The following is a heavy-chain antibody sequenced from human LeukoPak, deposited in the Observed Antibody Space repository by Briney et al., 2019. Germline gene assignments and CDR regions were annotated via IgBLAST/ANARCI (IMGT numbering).Heavy chain of an antibody. Sequence: ASVKVSCKASGGTFSSYAISWVRQAPGQGLEWMGRIIPIFGTANYAQKFQGRVTITTDESTSTAYMELSSLRSEGTAVYYCARDRMVRGYYYYMDVWGKGTTVTVSS. CDR1: GGTFSSYA. V-gene: IGHV1-69*05. CDR3: ARDRMVRGYYYYMDV. D-gene: IGHD3-10*01. J-gene: IGHJ6*03. CDR2: IIPIFGTA.